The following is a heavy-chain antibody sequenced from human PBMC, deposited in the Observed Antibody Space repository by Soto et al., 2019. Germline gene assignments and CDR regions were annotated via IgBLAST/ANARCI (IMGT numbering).Heavy chain of an antibody. J-gene: IGHJ4*02. CDR3: ASKPNSRYYFVY. CDR1: GYSISSSNW. D-gene: IGHD5-18*01. Sequence: QMQLQESGPGLVKPSDTLSLTCAVSGYSISSSNWWGWIRQPPGKGLEWIGYIYYSGSTYYTPSLKSRVTMSVDTSNNQFSLRLNSVTAVDTAVYYCASKPNSRYYFVYWGQGTLVTVSS. CDR2: IYYSGST. V-gene: IGHV4-28*01.